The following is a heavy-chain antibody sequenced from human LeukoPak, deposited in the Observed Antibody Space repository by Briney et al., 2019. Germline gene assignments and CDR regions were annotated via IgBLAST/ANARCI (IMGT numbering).Heavy chain of an antibody. CDR3: ASSAYYYDSSGYDRSPFDY. V-gene: IGHV4-34*01. CDR2: INHSGST. D-gene: IGHD3-22*01. J-gene: IGHJ4*02. CDR1: GGSFSGYY. Sequence: SETLSLTCAVYGGSFSGYYWSWIRQPPGKGLEWIREINHSGSTNYNPSLKSRVTISVDTSKNQFSLKLSSVTAADTAVYYCASSAYYYDSSGYDRSPFDYWGQGTLVTVSS.